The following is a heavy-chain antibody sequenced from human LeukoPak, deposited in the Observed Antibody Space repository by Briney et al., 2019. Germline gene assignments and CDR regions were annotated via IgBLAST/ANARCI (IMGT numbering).Heavy chain of an antibody. CDR1: GFSFSSYA. D-gene: IGHD3-10*02. CDR3: AELGITMIGGV. V-gene: IGHV3-23*01. Sequence: GGSLRLSCATSGFSFSSYAMSWVRQAPGKGLEWVSAMSSSDDGRYYAASVRGRFTISRDTSRSTLYLQMDSLRAEDTAVYYCAELGITMIGGVWGKGTTVTISS. CDR2: MSSSDDGR. J-gene: IGHJ6*04.